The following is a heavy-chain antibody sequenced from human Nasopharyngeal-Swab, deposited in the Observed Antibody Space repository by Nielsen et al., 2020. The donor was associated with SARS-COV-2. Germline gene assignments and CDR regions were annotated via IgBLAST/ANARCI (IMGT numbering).Heavy chain of an antibody. CDR2: MDPSDSYT. CDR3: ARQRVNNWFDP. Sequence: VRQAPGKGLEWMGRMDPSDSYTNYSSSFQGHVTISADKSISTAYLQWSSLKASDTAMYYCARQRVNNWFDPWGQGTLVTVSS. V-gene: IGHV5-10-1*01. J-gene: IGHJ5*02. D-gene: IGHD6-25*01.